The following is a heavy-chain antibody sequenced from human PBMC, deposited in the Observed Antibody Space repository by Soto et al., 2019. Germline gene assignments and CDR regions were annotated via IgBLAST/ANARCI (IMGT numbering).Heavy chain of an antibody. D-gene: IGHD3-10*01. CDR2: INPSGGST. CDR3: ARDSMVRGVITDDGAFDI. J-gene: IGHJ3*02. Sequence: QVQLVQSGAEVKKPGASVKVSCKASGYTFTSYYMHWVRQAPGQGLEGMGIINPSGGSTSYAQKFPARVTMTRDTSPSTVYMERSSGRSEDTAVYYCARDSMVRGVITDDGAFDIWGQGAMVTVSS. CDR1: GYTFTSYY. V-gene: IGHV1-46*01.